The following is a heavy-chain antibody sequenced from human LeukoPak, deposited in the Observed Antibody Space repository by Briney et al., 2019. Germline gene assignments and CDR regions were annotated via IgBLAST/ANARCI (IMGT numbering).Heavy chain of an antibody. CDR3: AKDKSYYVWGSYPDY. D-gene: IGHD3-16*01. Sequence: GESLRLSCASSGFTFTTYWMSWVRKAPGKALEWVANIKQDGTEKYYADFVKGRFTISRDNAKNSLYLQMNSLRPEDTALYYCAKDKSYYVWGSYPDYWGQGTLVTVSS. V-gene: IGHV3-7*03. CDR1: GFTFTTYW. CDR2: IKQDGTEK. J-gene: IGHJ4*02.